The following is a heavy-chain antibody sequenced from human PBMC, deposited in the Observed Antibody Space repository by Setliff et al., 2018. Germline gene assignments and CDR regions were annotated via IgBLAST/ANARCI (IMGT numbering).Heavy chain of an antibody. V-gene: IGHV4-31*02. CDR2: TYYSGST. CDR3: ARQVSHYDFWSGYYGYYYYYMDV. D-gene: IGHD3-3*01. Sequence: SETLSLTCTVSGGSISSGGYYWSWIRQHPGKGLEWIGYTYYSGSTYYNPSLKSRVTISVDTSKNQFSLKLSSVTAADTAVYYCARQVSHYDFWSGYYGYYYYYMDVWGKGTTVTVSS. CDR1: GGSISSGGYY. J-gene: IGHJ6*03.